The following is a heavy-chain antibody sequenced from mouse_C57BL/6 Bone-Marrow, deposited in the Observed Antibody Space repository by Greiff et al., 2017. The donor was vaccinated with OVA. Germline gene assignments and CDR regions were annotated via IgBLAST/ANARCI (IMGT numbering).Heavy chain of an antibody. Sequence: QVQLQQPGAELVKPGASVKLSCKASGYTFTSYWMQWVKQRPGQGLEWIGEIDPSDSYTNYNQKFKGKATLTVDTSSSTAYMQLSSLTSEDSAVYYCARSPYSNYQAWFAYWGQGTLVTVSA. CDR3: ARSPYSNYQAWFAY. J-gene: IGHJ3*01. V-gene: IGHV1-50*01. CDR1: GYTFTSYW. D-gene: IGHD2-5*01. CDR2: IDPSDSYT.